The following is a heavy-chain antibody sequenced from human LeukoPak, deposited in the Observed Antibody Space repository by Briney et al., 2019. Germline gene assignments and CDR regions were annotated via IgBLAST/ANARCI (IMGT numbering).Heavy chain of an antibody. V-gene: IGHV3-23*01. CDR3: AKDLSRAVAADWFDP. CDR2: ISQSGDST. Sequence: GGSLRLSCAASGFTFSSYAMSWVRQAPGKGLEWVSGISQSGDSTNYADSVKGRFTISRDNSKNTLYLQMTNLRAADTAVYYCAKDLSRAVAADWFDPWDQGSLVTVSS. CDR1: GFTFSSYA. J-gene: IGHJ5*02. D-gene: IGHD6-19*01.